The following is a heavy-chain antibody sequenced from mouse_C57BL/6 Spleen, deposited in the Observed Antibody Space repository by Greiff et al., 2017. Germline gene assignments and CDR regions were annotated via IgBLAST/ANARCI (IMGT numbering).Heavy chain of an antibody. CDR3: VITTVVADFDY. D-gene: IGHD1-1*01. V-gene: IGHV1-31*01. CDR1: GYSFTGYY. CDR2: IYPYNGVS. Sequence: EVKLMESGPELVKPGASVKISCKASGYSFTGYYMHWVKQSHGNILDWIGYIYPYNGVSSYNQKFKGKATLTVDKSSSTAYMELRSLTSEDSAVYYCVITTVVADFDYWGQGTTLTVSS. J-gene: IGHJ2*01.